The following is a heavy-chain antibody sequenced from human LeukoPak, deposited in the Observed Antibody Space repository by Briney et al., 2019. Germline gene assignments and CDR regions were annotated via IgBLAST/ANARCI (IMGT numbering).Heavy chain of an antibody. J-gene: IGHJ5*02. D-gene: IGHD2-2*01. CDR1: GGSFSGYY. V-gene: IGHV4-34*01. CDR2: INHSGST. Sequence: SETLSLTCAVYGGSFSGYYWSWIRQPPGKGLEWIGEINHSGSTNYNPSLKSRVTISVDTSKNQFSLKLSSVTAADTAVYYCARAEIVVVPAARSYWFDPWGQGTLVTVSP. CDR3: ARAEIVVVPAARSYWFDP.